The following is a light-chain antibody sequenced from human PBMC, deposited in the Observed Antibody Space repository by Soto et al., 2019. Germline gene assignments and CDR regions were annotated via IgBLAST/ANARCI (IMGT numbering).Light chain of an antibody. CDR3: QQYNSYSPWT. CDR2: KAS. Sequence: DIQMTQSPSTLSASVGDRVTITCRASQSISSWLAWYQQKPGKAPKLLIYKASSLESGGPSRFSGSGSGTAFTLTISSLQPDDFATYYCQQYNSYSPWTFGQGTKVEIK. J-gene: IGKJ1*01. CDR1: QSISSW. V-gene: IGKV1-5*03.